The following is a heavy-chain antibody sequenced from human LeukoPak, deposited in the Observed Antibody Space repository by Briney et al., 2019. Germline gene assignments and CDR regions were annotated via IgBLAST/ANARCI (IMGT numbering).Heavy chain of an antibody. CDR3: ARDYGDYLDY. V-gene: IGHV1-8*03. CDR1: GYTFTTYD. J-gene: IGHJ4*02. D-gene: IGHD4-17*01. CDR2: MNPNNGDA. Sequence: ASVKVSCKASGYTFTTYDINWVRQATGQGLEWMGWMNPNNGDAGHAQKFQGRVTITRNTSISTAYLELSSLRSEDTAVYYCARDYGDYLDYWGQGTLVTVSS.